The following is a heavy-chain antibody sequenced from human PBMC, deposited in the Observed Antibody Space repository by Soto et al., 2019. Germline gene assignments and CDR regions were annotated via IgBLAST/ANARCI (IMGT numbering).Heavy chain of an antibody. CDR3: ARDRSGDEGDAFDI. V-gene: IGHV3-53*02. CDR1: GLTVSSNY. D-gene: IGHD3-10*01. J-gene: IGHJ3*02. CDR2: LYSGGST. Sequence: EVQLVETGGGLIQPGGSLRLSCVASGLTVSSNYMNWVRQAPGKGLEWVSVLYSGGSTHYEGSVKGRFIISRDNSKNTLYLQMNSLRAEYTAVSYWARDRSGDEGDAFDIWGHGTMVTVSS.